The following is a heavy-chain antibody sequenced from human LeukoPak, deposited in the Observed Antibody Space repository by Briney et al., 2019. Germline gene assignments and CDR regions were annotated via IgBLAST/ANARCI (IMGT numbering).Heavy chain of an antibody. D-gene: IGHD3-10*01. CDR2: ISSSSSTL. J-gene: IGHJ4*02. V-gene: IGHV3-48*02. Sequence: GGSLRLSCAVFGLTFKNSWMTWVRQAPGKGLEWVSYISSSSSTLYYADSVKGRFTISRDNAKNSLYLQMNSLRDEDTAVYYCARVGYGSGSYPYDYWGQGTLVTVSS. CDR1: GLTFKNSW. CDR3: ARVGYGSGSYPYDY.